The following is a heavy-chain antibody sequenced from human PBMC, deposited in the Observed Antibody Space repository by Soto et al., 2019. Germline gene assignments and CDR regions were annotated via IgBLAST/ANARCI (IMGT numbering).Heavy chain of an antibody. CDR1: GSSVSGGIYY. CDR2: IYNSKTT. CDR3: ARYHDYGDYGYFDS. Sequence: SETLSLTCTVSGSSVSGGIYYWTWIRQPPGKGLEWIGYIYNSKTTNYNASLRSRVTISVDTSKNQFSLRLTYVTAADTAVYYCARYHDYGDYGYFDSWGQGTLVTVSS. D-gene: IGHD4-17*01. V-gene: IGHV4-61*01. J-gene: IGHJ4*02.